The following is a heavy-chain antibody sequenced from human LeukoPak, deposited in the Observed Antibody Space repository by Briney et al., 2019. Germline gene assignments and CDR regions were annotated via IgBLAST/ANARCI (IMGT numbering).Heavy chain of an antibody. V-gene: IGHV1-2*02. Sequence: GASVKVSCKASGFSFNDYYIHWVRQAPGQGLEWMGWLNPKSGATKYAQKFQGRVTMTRDTSIRTANMEWSSLTSDDTAVYYCARRWTRGAVDNWGQGTLVTVSS. CDR1: GFSFNDYY. D-gene: IGHD3/OR15-3a*01. CDR3: ARRWTRGAVDN. CDR2: LNPKSGAT. J-gene: IGHJ4*02.